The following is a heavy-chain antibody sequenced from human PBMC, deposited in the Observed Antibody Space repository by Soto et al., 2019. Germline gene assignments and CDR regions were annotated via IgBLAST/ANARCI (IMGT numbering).Heavy chain of an antibody. CDR3: ARGYGYHGDY. CDR1: GFTFSDYY. CDR2: ITSSSSYT. V-gene: IGHV3-11*05. D-gene: IGHD5-18*01. J-gene: IGHJ4*02. Sequence: QVQLVESGGGLVKPGGSLRLSCAASGFTFSDYYMSWIRQAPGGGLEWVSYITSSSSYTNSADSVKGPFTISRDNATTSLYRQMHSLRAWDTAVYYGARGYGYHGDYWGQGTRVPVS.